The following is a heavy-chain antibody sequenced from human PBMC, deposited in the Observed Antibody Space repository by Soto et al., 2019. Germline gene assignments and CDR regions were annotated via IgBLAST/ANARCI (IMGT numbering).Heavy chain of an antibody. V-gene: IGHV4-39*01. J-gene: IGHJ4*02. CDR1: GASISNSAYY. CDR2: ISYRGST. D-gene: IGHD6-13*01. Sequence: XASLSLICTVSGASISNSAYYWGWIRQPPGKGLEWIGTISYRGSTFYKPSLKSQVTISVDTIKNQFSLKLDSVTVADTAVYYCVTFDFSSTYYDHWGQGTLVTVSS. CDR3: VTFDFSSTYYDH.